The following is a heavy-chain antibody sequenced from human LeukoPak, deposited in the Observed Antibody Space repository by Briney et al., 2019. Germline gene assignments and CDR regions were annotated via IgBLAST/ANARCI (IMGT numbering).Heavy chain of an antibody. CDR3: AKDLGGKPYYYYGLDV. J-gene: IGHJ6*02. Sequence: GGSLRLSCAASGFSFSSYAMSWVRQAPGKGLEWASAISGGGGGTFYADSVKGRFTISRDNAENTLYLQMNSLRAEDTAVYYCAKDLGGKPYYYYGLDVWGQGTTVTVSS. CDR2: ISGGGGGT. CDR1: GFSFSSYA. V-gene: IGHV3-23*01.